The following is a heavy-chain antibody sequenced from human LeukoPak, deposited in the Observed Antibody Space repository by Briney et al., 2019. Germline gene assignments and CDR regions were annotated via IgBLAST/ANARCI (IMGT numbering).Heavy chain of an antibody. CDR2: IDSSSSFI. CDR3: AKKGSRIAAAGPYFDY. D-gene: IGHD6-13*01. Sequence: GGSLRLSCAASGFTFSGYSMNWVRQAPGKGLEWVSSIDSSSSFIYYADSVKGRFTISRDNAKNSLYLQMNSLRAEDTAVYYCAKKGSRIAAAGPYFDYWGQGTLVTISS. J-gene: IGHJ4*02. V-gene: IGHV3-21*01. CDR1: GFTFSGYS.